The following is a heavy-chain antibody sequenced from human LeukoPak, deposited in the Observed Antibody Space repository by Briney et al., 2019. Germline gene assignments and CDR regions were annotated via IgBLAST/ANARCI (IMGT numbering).Heavy chain of an antibody. CDR1: GGSISSYY. V-gene: IGHV4-59*01. CDR2: IYYSGST. Sequence: SETLSLTCTVSGGSISSYYWSWIRQPPGKGLGWIGYIYYSGSTNYNPSLKSRVTISVDTSKNQFSLKLSSVTAADTAVYYCARGYDFWSGYSLGMDVWGQGTTVTVSS. D-gene: IGHD3-3*01. J-gene: IGHJ6*02. CDR3: ARGYDFWSGYSLGMDV.